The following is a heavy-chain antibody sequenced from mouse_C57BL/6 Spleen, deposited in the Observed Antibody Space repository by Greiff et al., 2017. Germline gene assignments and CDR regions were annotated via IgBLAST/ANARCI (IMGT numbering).Heavy chain of an antibody. CDR1: GYTFTDYE. CDR2: IDPETGGT. Sequence: QVQLQQSGAELVRPGASVTLSCTASGYTFTDYEMHWVKQTPVHGLEWIGAIDPETGGTAYNQKFKGKAILTADKSSSPAYMDLRSLTSEDPAVYYCTSSSSYSNYSYWGQGTTLTVAS. D-gene: IGHD2-5*01. J-gene: IGHJ2*01. V-gene: IGHV1-15*01. CDR3: TSSSSYSNYSY.